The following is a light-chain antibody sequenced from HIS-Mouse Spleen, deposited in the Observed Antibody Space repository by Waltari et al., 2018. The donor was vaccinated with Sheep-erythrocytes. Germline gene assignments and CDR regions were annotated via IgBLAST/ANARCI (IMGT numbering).Light chain of an antibody. CDR3: CSYAGSSTWV. CDR1: SSDVGSYNL. CDR2: EGS. J-gene: IGLJ3*02. V-gene: IGLV2-23*01. Sequence: QSALTHPASVSGSPGQSITISCTGTSSDVGSYNLVSWYQQHPGKAHKLMIYEGSKRPVGASNRFSGSKSGNTASLTISGLQAEDEADYYCCSYAGSSTWVFGGGTKLTVL.